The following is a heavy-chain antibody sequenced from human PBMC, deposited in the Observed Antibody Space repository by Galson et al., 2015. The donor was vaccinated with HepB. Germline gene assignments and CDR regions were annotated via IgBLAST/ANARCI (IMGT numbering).Heavy chain of an antibody. D-gene: IGHD3-22*01. CDR1: GYTFTSYY. Sequence: SVKVSCKASGYTFTSYYMHWVRQAPGQGLEWMGIINPSGGSTSYAQKFQGRVTMTRDTSTSTVYMELSSLRSEDTAVYYCARDSTDIPYYYDSSYRRGDFDYWGQGTLVTVSS. CDR3: ARDSTDIPYYYDSSYRRGDFDY. V-gene: IGHV1-46*01. CDR2: INPSGGST. J-gene: IGHJ4*02.